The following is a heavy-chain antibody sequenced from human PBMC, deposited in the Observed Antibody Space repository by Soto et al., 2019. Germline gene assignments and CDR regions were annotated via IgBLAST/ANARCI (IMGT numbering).Heavy chain of an antibody. J-gene: IGHJ5*02. Sequence: QVMLVESGGGVVQPGRSLRLSCAAPGFSFSDYAIPWVRQAPGKGLEWVAAISYDETYKYYADSVKGRFTISRDNSKNTVSLQMDSLRAEDTAVYYCARYAYGLSSSSWYRGGWFDPWGQGTLVTVSS. CDR3: ARYAYGLSSSSWYRGGWFDP. CDR2: ISYDETYK. V-gene: IGHV3-30-3*01. D-gene: IGHD6-13*01. CDR1: GFSFSDYA.